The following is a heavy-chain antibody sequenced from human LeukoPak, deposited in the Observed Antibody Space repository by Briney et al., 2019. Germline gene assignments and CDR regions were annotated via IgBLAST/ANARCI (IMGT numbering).Heavy chain of an antibody. CDR3: ARGPPYIVVVTGIGFFDY. Sequence: PETLSLTCAVYGVSFSGYYWSWIRQPPGKGLEWIGEINHSGSTNYNPSLKSRVTISVDTSKNQFSLKLSSVTAADTAVYYCARGPPYIVVVTGIGFFDYWGQGTLVTVSS. CDR1: GVSFSGYY. D-gene: IGHD2-21*02. V-gene: IGHV4-34*01. J-gene: IGHJ4*02. CDR2: INHSGST.